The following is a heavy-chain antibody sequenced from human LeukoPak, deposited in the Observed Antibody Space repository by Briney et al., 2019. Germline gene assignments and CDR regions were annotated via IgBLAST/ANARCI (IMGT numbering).Heavy chain of an antibody. V-gene: IGHV1-2*02. D-gene: IGHD6-19*01. CDR1: GYSFTAYY. CDR2: IKPSSGDA. Sequence: EASVKVSCKASGYSFTAYYIFWVRQAPGQGLEWMGWIKPSSGDAKSAQKFQDRVTITRDSSINTVYMEVTRLTSDDTALYYCVRGGSGWFYNSLDPWGQGTLVTVSS. J-gene: IGHJ5*02. CDR3: VRGGSGWFYNSLDP.